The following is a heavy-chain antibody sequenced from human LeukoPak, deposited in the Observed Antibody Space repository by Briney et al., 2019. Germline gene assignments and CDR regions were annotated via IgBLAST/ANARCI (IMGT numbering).Heavy chain of an antibody. Sequence: GGSLRLSCAASGFIFXXXXMNXXRQAPXXXXXXVSHXXSSSXXXXXXXXXXXFXISRDNARXSXYLQXNNLRGEDTAIYYCARDAGNSGYGCDLWGQGTLVTVSS. CDR3: ARDAGNSGYGCDL. CDR2: XXSSSXX. CDR1: GFIFXXXX. J-gene: IGHJ5*02. V-gene: IGHV3-48*01. D-gene: IGHD5-12*01.